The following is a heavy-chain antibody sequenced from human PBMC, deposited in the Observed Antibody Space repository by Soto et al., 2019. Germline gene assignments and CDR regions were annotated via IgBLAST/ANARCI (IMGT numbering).Heavy chain of an antibody. Sequence: SETRSLTCGVSDVSFSCYCWSWIRQPPGKGLEWMGEINYSGSTKFNPSLKSRVTLSIDTSKDQFSLRLSSVTAADTAVYYCARDSGGLRLGESSLYGEKDSFDVWDQGTLVTVSS. CDR3: ARDSGGLRLGESSLYGEKDSFDV. CDR2: INYSGST. CDR1: DVSFSCYC. J-gene: IGHJ3*01. D-gene: IGHD3-16*02. V-gene: IGHV4-34*01.